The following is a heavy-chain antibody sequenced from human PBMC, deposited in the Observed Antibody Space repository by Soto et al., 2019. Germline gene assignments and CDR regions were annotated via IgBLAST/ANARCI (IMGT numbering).Heavy chain of an antibody. J-gene: IGHJ6*03. CDR1: GFTFDDYA. Sequence: PGGSLRLSCAASGFTFDDYAMHWVRQAPGKGLEWVSGISWNSGSIGYADSVKGRFTISRDNAKNSLYLQMNSLRAEDTALYYRAKLGCSSTSCYELGFCSGGSCRYYYYYYYMDVWGKGTTVTVSS. D-gene: IGHD2-2*01. CDR2: ISWNSGSI. CDR3: AKLGCSSTSCYELGFCSGGSCRYYYYYYYMDV. V-gene: IGHV3-9*01.